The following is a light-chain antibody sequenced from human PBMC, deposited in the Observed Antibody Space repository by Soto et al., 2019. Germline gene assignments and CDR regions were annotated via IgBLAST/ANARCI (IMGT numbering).Light chain of an antibody. Sequence: EIVLTQSPGTLSLSQGERATLSCRASQSVSSIAWYQQKPGQAPRLLIYGASSRATGIPDRFSGSGSGTDFTLTVSGLEPEDFAVYYCQQYGSSPSTFGQGTKVDIK. CDR3: QQYGSSPST. V-gene: IGKV3-20*01. CDR2: GAS. CDR1: QSVSS. J-gene: IGKJ1*01.